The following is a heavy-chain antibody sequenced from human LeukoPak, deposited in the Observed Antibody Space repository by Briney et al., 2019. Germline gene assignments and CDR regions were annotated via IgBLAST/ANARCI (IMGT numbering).Heavy chain of an antibody. Sequence: PGGSLKLSCAASGFTFSGSTMHWVRQAPGKGLEWVAVIWYDGSNKYYADSVKGRFTISRDNSKKTLYLQMNSLRAEDTAVYYCARDGGIWYFDYWGQGTLVTVSS. J-gene: IGHJ4*02. D-gene: IGHD3-16*01. CDR1: GFTFSGST. CDR2: IWYDGSNK. CDR3: ARDGGIWYFDY. V-gene: IGHV3-33*08.